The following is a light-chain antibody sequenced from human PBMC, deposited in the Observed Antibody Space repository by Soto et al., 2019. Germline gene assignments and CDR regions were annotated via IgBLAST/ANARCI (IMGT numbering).Light chain of an antibody. CDR3: QQRSNWPPLFT. Sequence: EIVLTQSPATLSLSPGERATLSCRASQSVSSYLAWYQQKPGQAPRLLIYDASNRATGIPARFSGSGSGTDFTLTISSLEPDDFAVYYCQQRSNWPPLFTFGPGTRWIS. V-gene: IGKV3-11*01. J-gene: IGKJ3*01. CDR2: DAS. CDR1: QSVSSY.